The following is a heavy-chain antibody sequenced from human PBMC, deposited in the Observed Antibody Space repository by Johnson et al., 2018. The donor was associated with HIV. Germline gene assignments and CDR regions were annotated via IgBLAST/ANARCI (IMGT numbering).Heavy chain of an antibody. CDR3: SGEANAFDI. CDR1: GFTVRSNY. CDR2: IYSGGRS. Sequence: MHLVESGGGLVQPGGSLRPSCVASGFTVRSNYMSWVRQAPGKGLEWVSVIYSGGRSYYAASVKGRLTLSRDNSNNTLYLQMNSLRAEDTHVYYCSGEANAFDIWGPGGMVTVSS. V-gene: IGHV3-66*01. J-gene: IGHJ3*02.